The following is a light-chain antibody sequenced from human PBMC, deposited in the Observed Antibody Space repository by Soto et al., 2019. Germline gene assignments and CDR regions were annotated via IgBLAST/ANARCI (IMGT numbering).Light chain of an antibody. Sequence: EIVLTQSPVTLSLSPGERGTLSCSASQSVRSNYLAWFQQKPGQAPRLLIYGASTRATGIPDRFSGSGSGTDFTLTISRLEPEDFAVYYCQQYANSPRTFGQGTKVDI. J-gene: IGKJ1*01. CDR3: QQYANSPRT. CDR1: QSVRSNY. V-gene: IGKV3-20*01. CDR2: GAS.